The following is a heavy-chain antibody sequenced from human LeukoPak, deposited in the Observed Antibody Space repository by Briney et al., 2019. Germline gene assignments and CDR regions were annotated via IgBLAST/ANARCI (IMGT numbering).Heavy chain of an antibody. CDR3: ARRSYNSPFRY. CDR2: INHSGST. J-gene: IGHJ4*02. Sequence: PSETLSLTCAVYGGSFSGYYWSWIRQPPGKGLEWIGEINHSGSTNYNPSLKSRVTVSVDTSKNHFSLNLRSVTAADTAVYYCARRSYNSPFRYWGQGTPVTVSS. V-gene: IGHV4-34*01. CDR1: GGSFSGYY. D-gene: IGHD5-24*01.